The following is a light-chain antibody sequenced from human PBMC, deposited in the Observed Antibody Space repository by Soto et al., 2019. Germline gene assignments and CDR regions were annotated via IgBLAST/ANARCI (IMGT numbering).Light chain of an antibody. J-gene: IGLJ2*01. CDR2: SNN. Sequence: QSALTQAPSASGTPGQRVTIFCSGSSSNIGSNTVNWYQQLPGAAPKLLIYSNNQRPSGVPDRFSGSKSGTSASLAISGLQSEDEGEYYCSAWDDSLNGRVVFGGGTKLTVL. V-gene: IGLV1-44*01. CDR3: SAWDDSLNGRVV. CDR1: SSNIGSNT.